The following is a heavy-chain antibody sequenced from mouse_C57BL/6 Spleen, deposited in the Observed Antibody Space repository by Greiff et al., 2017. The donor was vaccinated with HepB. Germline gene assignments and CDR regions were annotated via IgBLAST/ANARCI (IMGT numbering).Heavy chain of an antibody. Sequence: VQLQQPGAELVKPGASVKLSCKASGYTFTSYWMHWVKQRPGQGLEWIGMIHPNSGSTNYNEKFKSKATLTVDKSSSTAYMQLSGLTSEDSAVYYWAGSSCWSFDVWGTGTTVTVSS. D-gene: IGHD1-1*01. CDR1: GYTFTSYW. CDR2: IHPNSGST. CDR3: AGSSCWSFDV. J-gene: IGHJ1*03. V-gene: IGHV1-64*01.